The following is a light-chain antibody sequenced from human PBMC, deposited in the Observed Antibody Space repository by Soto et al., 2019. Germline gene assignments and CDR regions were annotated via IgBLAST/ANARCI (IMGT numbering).Light chain of an antibody. CDR1: SSDIGGYKY. Sequence: QPVLTQPASVSGSPGQSITISCTGTSSDIGGYKYVSWYQQHPGKAPKLMIYEVSNRPSGVSNRFSGSKSANTASLTISGLQPEDEADYYCASCTTSSTYVFGTGTKLTVL. CDR2: EVS. CDR3: ASCTTSSTYV. J-gene: IGLJ1*01. V-gene: IGLV2-14*01.